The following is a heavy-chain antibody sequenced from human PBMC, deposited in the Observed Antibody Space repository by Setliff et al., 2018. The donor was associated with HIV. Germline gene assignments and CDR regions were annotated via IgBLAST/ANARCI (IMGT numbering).Heavy chain of an antibody. CDR3: ARLGRGSYYYYYYYYMDV. Sequence: LKISCKGSGYSFTSYWIGWVRQMPGRGLEWMGIIYPQDSDTRYSPSFQGQVTISADKSISTAYLQWSSLKASDTAMYYCARLGRGSYYYYYYYYMDVWGKGTTVTVSS. D-gene: IGHD1-26*01. J-gene: IGHJ6*03. CDR1: GYSFTSYW. CDR2: IYPQDSDT. V-gene: IGHV5-51*01.